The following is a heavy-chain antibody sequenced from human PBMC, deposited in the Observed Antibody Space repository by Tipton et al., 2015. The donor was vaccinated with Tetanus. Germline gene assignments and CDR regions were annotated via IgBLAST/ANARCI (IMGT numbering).Heavy chain of an antibody. V-gene: IGHV1-69*06. Sequence: QLVQSGAEVKKPGSSVKVSCKASGGTFSSYAISWVRQAPGQGLEWMGGIIPIFGTANYAQKLQGRVTMTTDTSTSTAYMELRSLRSDDTAVYYCARDGYYYDSSGYYHTTFDYWGQGTLVTVSS. D-gene: IGHD3-22*01. CDR3: ARDGYYYDSSGYYHTTFDY. CDR1: GGTFSSYA. J-gene: IGHJ4*02. CDR2: IIPIFGTA.